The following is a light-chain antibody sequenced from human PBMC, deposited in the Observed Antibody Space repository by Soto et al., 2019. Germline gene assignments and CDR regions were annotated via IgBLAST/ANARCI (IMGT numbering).Light chain of an antibody. Sequence: EIVMAQSPATLSVSPGERATLSCRSSQSVSSNLAWYQQKPGRAPRLLIYRASTRATGIPARFSGGGSGTEFTLTVSSLQSEDFAVYYCQQYNDWPPWTFGQGDQGGYQ. V-gene: IGKV3-15*01. CDR2: RAS. J-gene: IGKJ1*01. CDR1: QSVSSN. CDR3: QQYNDWPPWT.